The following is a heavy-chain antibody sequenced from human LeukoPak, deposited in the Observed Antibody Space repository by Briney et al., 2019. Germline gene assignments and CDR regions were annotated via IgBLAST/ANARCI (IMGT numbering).Heavy chain of an antibody. CDR3: ARHTGLTRYYYYYYMDV. D-gene: IGHD2-15*01. V-gene: IGHV3-48*01. J-gene: IGHJ6*03. CDR2: ISSSSSTI. Sequence: GGSLRLSCAASGFTFSSYSMDWVRQAPGKGLEWVSYISSSSSTIYYADSVKGRFTISRDNAKNSLYLQMNSLRAEDTAVYYCARHTGLTRYYYYYYMDVWGKGTTVTVSS. CDR1: GFTFSSYS.